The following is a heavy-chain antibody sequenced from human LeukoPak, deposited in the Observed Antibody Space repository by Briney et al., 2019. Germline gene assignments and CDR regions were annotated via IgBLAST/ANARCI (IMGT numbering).Heavy chain of an antibody. CDR1: GFTFSSHA. J-gene: IGHJ4*02. CDR2: ITGGGDSA. CDR3: VSGDTGSGYYY. D-gene: IGHD3-22*01. V-gene: IGHV3-23*01. Sequence: GGSLRLSCGASGFTFSSHAMSWVRQTPERGLEWVSAITGGGDSAYYPDSVKGRFTISRDNSKNTLYLQMNNLGAEDTALYYCVSGDTGSGYYYWGQGTLVTASS.